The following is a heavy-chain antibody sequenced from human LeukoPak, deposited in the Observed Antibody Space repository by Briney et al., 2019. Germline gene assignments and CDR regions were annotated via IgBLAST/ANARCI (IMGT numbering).Heavy chain of an antibody. CDR3: ARVAYSSGWFDAFDI. V-gene: IGHV4-30-4*07. D-gene: IGHD6-19*01. J-gene: IGHJ3*02. Sequence: PSETLSLTCTVSGGSISSGGYSWSWIRQPPGKGLEWIGYIYYSGGTYYNPSLKSRVTISVDTSKNQFSLKLSSVTAADTAVYYCARVAYSSGWFDAFDIWGQGTMVTVSS. CDR2: IYYSGGT. CDR1: GGSISSGGYS.